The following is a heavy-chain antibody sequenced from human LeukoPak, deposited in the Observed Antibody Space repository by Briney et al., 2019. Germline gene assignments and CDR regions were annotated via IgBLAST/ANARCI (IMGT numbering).Heavy chain of an antibody. CDR2: IYPGDSDT. Sequence: GESLKISCKGSGYSFTSHWIGWVRQMPGKGLEWMGIIYPGDSDTRYSPSFQGQVTISADKSISTAYLQWSSLKASDTAMYYCARLPRGIAAAGSYYFDYWGQGTLVTVSS. D-gene: IGHD6-13*01. CDR3: ARLPRGIAAAGSYYFDY. CDR1: GYSFTSHW. J-gene: IGHJ4*02. V-gene: IGHV5-51*01.